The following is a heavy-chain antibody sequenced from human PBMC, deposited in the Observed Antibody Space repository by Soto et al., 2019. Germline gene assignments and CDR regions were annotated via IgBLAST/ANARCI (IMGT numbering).Heavy chain of an antibody. J-gene: IGHJ3*02. V-gene: IGHV1-18*01. CDR2: ISAYNGKT. Sequence: QVQLVQSGAEVKKPGASVKVSCKASGYTFTSYGISWVRQAPGQGRGWMGWISAYNGKTNYAEKLQGRVTMTTDTSTSTAYMELSSLRSDDTDVYYCARDQDDILTGSDAFDIWGQGTMVTVSS. CDR1: GYTFTSYG. D-gene: IGHD3-9*01. CDR3: ARDQDDILTGSDAFDI.